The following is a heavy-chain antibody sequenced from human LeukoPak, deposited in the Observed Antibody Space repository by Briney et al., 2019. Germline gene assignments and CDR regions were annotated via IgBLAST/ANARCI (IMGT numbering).Heavy chain of an antibody. CDR3: AKNYYYDSSGAFDY. V-gene: IGHV3-30*18. CDR2: ISYDGGNK. J-gene: IGHJ4*02. CDR1: RFSFGSYG. D-gene: IGHD3-22*01. Sequence: GGSLRLSCAASRFSFGSYGMHWVRQAPGKGLEWVALISYDGGNKHYADSVKGRFTISRDNSKNTLYLQMNSLRAEDTAVYYCAKNYYYDSSGAFDYWGQGTLVTVSS.